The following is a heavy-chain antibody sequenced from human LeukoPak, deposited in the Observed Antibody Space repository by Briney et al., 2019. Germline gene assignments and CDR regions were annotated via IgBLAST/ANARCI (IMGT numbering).Heavy chain of an antibody. CDR3: ARAPGSYGVR. CDR2: ISSSGSTI. D-gene: IGHD4-17*01. V-gene: IGHV3-48*03. CDR1: GFTFSSYE. J-gene: IGHJ4*02. Sequence: GGSLRLSCAASGFTFSSYEMNWVRQAPGKGGEGGSYISSSGSTIYYAASVKGRFTISRDNAKNSLYLQMNSLRVEDTAVYYCARAPGSYGVRWGQGTLVTVSS.